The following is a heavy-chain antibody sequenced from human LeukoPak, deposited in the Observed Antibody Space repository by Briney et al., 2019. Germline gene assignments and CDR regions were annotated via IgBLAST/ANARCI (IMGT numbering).Heavy chain of an antibody. V-gene: IGHV4-31*03. D-gene: IGHD1-26*01. CDR2: IYYSGTT. J-gene: IGHJ4*02. CDR1: GGSISSGGYF. CDR3: ARGGRGDSGSHSGFDY. Sequence: SETLSLTCTVSGGSISSGGYFWSWIRQHPGKGLEWIGYIYYSGTTYYNPSLKSRVTISVDTSKNQFSLQLNSVTPEDTAVYYCARGGRGDSGSHSGFDYWGQGTLVTVSS.